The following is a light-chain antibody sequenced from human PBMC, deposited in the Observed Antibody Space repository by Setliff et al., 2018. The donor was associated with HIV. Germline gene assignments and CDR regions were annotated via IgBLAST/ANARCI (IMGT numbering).Light chain of an antibody. V-gene: IGKV4-1*01. J-gene: IGKJ4*01. CDR3: QQYYSTPFT. CDR2: WAS. CDR1: QSVLYSGNNKNY. Sequence: DIVMTQSADSLAVFLGERATINCKSSQSVLYSGNNKNYLAWYQQKPGQPPKLLIYWASTRQSGVPDRFSGSGSGTDFTLTISSLQAEDVAVYYCQQYYSTPFTFGGGTKVDIK.